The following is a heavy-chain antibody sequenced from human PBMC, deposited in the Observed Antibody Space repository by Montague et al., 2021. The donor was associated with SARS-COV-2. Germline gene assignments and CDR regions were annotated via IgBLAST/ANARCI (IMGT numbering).Heavy chain of an antibody. D-gene: IGHD4-17*01. CDR1: GFSLNTSGEG. CDR2: XYWDDDK. CDR3: ARYGDYGSWFDP. Sequence: PALVKPTQTLTLTCTFSGFSLNTSGEGVGWVRQPPGKALEWLALXYWDDDKRYSPSLKSRSTISKDTTKNEVVLTVANMDPVDTATYYCARYGDYGSWFDPWGQGTLVTVS. J-gene: IGHJ5*02. V-gene: IGHV2-5*02.